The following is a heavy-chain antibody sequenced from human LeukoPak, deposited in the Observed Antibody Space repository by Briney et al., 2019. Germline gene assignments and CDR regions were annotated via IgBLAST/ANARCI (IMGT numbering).Heavy chain of an antibody. V-gene: IGHV3-48*03. D-gene: IGHD3-10*01. CDR2: ISSSGSTI. J-gene: IGHJ4*02. Sequence: PGGSLRLSCAASGFTFSSYEMNWVRQAPGKGLEWVSYISSSGSTIYYADSVKGRFTISRDNSKNTLYLQMNSLRAEDTAVYYCAKWGLLWFGESFDYWGQGTLVTVSS. CDR3: AKWGLLWFGESFDY. CDR1: GFTFSSYE.